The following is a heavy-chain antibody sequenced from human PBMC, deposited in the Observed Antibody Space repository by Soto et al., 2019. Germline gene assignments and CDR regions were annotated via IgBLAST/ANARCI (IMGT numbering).Heavy chain of an antibody. CDR1: GGSFSGYY. CDR2: INHSGST. J-gene: IGHJ4*02. CDR3: ARDLLFLSSGYFDY. D-gene: IGHD3-22*01. V-gene: IGHV4-34*01. Sequence: SETLSLTCAVYGGSFSGYYWSWIRQPPGKGLEWIGEINHSGSTNYNPSLKSRVTISVDTSKNTLYLQMNSLRAEDTAVYYCARDLLFLSSGYFDYWGQGTLVTVSS.